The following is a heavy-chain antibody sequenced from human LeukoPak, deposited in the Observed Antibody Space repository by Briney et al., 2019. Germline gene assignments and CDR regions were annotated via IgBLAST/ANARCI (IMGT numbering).Heavy chain of an antibody. D-gene: IGHD2-8*02. CDR3: ARHHSGSAPYYFDY. Sequence: SETLSLTCTVCGGSISSYYWSWIRQPPGKGLEWMGYIYYSGSTNYNPPLKSRVTISVDTSKNQFSLKLSSVTAADTAVYYCARHHSGSAPYYFDYWGQGTLVTVSS. CDR2: IYYSGST. V-gene: IGHV4-59*08. CDR1: GGSISSYY. J-gene: IGHJ4*02.